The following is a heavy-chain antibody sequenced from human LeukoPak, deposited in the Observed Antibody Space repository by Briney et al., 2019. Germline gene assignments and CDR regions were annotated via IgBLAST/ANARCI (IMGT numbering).Heavy chain of an antibody. D-gene: IGHD3-22*01. J-gene: IGHJ4*02. V-gene: IGHV1-18*01. Sequence: ASVKVSCKASGYTFTSYGISWVRQAPGQGLEWMGWISAYNGNTNYAQKLPGRVTMTTDTSPSTAYMELRSLRSDDTAVYYCARVSVRYDSSGLFDYWGQGTLVTVSS. CDR2: ISAYNGNT. CDR3: ARVSVRYDSSGLFDY. CDR1: GYTFTSYG.